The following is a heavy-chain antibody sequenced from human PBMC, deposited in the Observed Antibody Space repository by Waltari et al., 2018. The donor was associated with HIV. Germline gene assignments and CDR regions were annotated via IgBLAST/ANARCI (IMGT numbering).Heavy chain of an antibody. Sequence: QEQLAQSGAEVTTPGSSVKVSSKDSGRLSRYHPFSWVHPAPGQGPERVGGIIPIFGTANYAQKVQGRVTITADKSTSTAYMELSSLRSEDTAVYYCARGGVAPHSLYIWGQGTMVTVSS. CDR1: GRLSRYHP. D-gene: IGHD1-26*01. CDR2: IIPIFGTA. V-gene: IGHV1-69*06. CDR3: ARGGVAPHSLYI. J-gene: IGHJ3*02.